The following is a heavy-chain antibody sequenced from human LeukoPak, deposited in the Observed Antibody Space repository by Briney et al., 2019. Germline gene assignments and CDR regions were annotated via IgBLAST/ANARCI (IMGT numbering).Heavy chain of an antibody. Sequence: GGSLRLSCEASGFMFNSFWMHWVRQSPAKGLEWVAVISKDAGHEFYADSVKGRFTVSRDNSMDTVTLLMNSLTPDDTAVYYCARDLNPSSSGWYDTFDHWGHGTLVTVSS. J-gene: IGHJ4*01. D-gene: IGHD6-19*01. V-gene: IGHV3-30*03. CDR3: ARDLNPSSSGWYDTFDH. CDR1: GFMFNSFW. CDR2: ISKDAGHE.